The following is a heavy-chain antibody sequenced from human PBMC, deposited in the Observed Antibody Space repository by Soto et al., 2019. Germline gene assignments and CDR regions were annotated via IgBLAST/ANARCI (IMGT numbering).Heavy chain of an antibody. CDR2: IYPGDSDT. Sequence: PGESLKISCKGSGYSFTSYWIGWVRQMPGKGLEWMGIIYPGDSDTRYSPSFQGQVTISADKSISTAYLQWSSLKASDTAMYYCARHKPEWFGAHIIDYWGQGTLVTVSS. CDR1: GYSFTSYW. D-gene: IGHD3-10*01. CDR3: ARHKPEWFGAHIIDY. J-gene: IGHJ4*02. V-gene: IGHV5-51*01.